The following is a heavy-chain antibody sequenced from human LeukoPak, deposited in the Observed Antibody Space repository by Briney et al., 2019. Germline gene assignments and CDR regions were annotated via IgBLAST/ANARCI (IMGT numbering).Heavy chain of an antibody. D-gene: IGHD2-2*01. CDR2: INHSGST. CDR1: GGSFSGTY. J-gene: IGHJ4*02. Sequence: PSETLSLTSVVCGGSFSGTYGGGIRQPPGKGLEWIGEINHSGSTNYNPSLKSRVTISVDTSKNQVSLTLSTVTAADTAVYYSPRVDEYSICNSCCGGTRFDYWGQGTLVTVSS. CDR3: PRVDEYSICNSCCGGTRFDY. V-gene: IGHV4-34*01.